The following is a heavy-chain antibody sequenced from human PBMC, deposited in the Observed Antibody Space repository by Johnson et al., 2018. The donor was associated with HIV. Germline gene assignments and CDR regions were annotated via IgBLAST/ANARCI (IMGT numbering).Heavy chain of an antibody. CDR2: IWYDGSNK. D-gene: IGHD6-13*01. V-gene: IGHV3-30*19. Sequence: QVQLVESGGGVVQPGRSLRLSCAASGFTFSSYGVHWVRQAPGKGLEWVAVIWYDGSNKYYADSVKGRFTISRDNSKNTLYLQMNSLRAEDTAVYHCARGVYSSSWYGALDIWGQGTMVSVSS. CDR3: ARGVYSSSWYGALDI. CDR1: GFTFSSYG. J-gene: IGHJ3*02.